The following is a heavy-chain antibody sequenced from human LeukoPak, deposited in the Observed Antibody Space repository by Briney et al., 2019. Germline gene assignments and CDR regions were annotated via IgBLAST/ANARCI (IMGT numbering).Heavy chain of an antibody. V-gene: IGHV5-51*01. D-gene: IGHD4-23*01. Sequence: GESLKISCQGSGYSFTNYWIGWVRQMPGKGLECMGIIYPGDSDTRYSPSFQGQVTISADKSISTAYLQWATLEASDTAMYYCVRFVYGGNSRHFQDWGQGTLFTVSS. CDR1: GYSFTNYW. CDR2: IYPGDSDT. J-gene: IGHJ1*01. CDR3: VRFVYGGNSRHFQD.